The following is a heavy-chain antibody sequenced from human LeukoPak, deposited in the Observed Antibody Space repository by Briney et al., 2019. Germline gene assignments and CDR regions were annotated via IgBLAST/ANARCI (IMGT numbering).Heavy chain of an antibody. D-gene: IGHD2-2*01. CDR1: GVSITGDEDF. CDR3: ARNGCSSSTCKTE. V-gene: IGHV4-30-2*01. Sequence: SQTLSLTCSVSGVSITGDEDFWPWIRQPPGKGLELIGYVHHSGNRYYDSSLGSRLTISVDRSKNQFSLRLSSVTAADTAVYYCARNGCSSSTCKTEWGQGTLVIVSS. J-gene: IGHJ4*02. CDR2: VHHSGNR.